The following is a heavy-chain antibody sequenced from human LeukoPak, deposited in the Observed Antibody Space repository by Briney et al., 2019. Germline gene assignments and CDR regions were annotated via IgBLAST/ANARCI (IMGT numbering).Heavy chain of an antibody. J-gene: IGHJ4*02. CDR3: ARDAYDSSGYYPYYFDY. CDR2: IIPIFGTA. D-gene: IGHD3-22*01. V-gene: IGHV1-69*05. CDR1: GGTFSSYA. Sequence: SVKVSCKASGGTFSSYAISWVRQAPGQGLDWMGGIIPIFGTANYAQKFQGRVTITTDESTSTAYMELSSLRSEDTAVYYCARDAYDSSGYYPYYFDYWGQGALVTVSS.